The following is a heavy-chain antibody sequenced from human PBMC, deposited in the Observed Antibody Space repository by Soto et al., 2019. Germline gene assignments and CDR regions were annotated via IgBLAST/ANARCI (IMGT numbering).Heavy chain of an antibody. CDR3: ARDDYYESSGYRAYYHYYGMDV. Sequence: KASETLSLTCTVSGGSINNYYWNWIRQPAGKGLGWIGRIYSSETNYNPSLKSRVTMSLDTSKNQFSLKLRSVTAADTAVYYCARDDYYESSGYRAYYHYYGMDVWGQGTTVTVSS. CDR2: IYSSET. V-gene: IGHV4-4*07. CDR1: GGSINNYY. D-gene: IGHD3-22*01. J-gene: IGHJ6*02.